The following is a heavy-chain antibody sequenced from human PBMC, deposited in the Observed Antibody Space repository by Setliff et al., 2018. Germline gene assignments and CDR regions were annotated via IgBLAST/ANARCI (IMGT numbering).Heavy chain of an antibody. Sequence: PSETLPLTCTVSGGSISTFYWSWIRQSPEKGLEWIAYIHYSGSTNQNPSLRSRVTISLDTPKNQFSLKLSYMTAADTAVYYCARFLDPRDGYQNSPGFDFWGQGALVTVSS. D-gene: IGHD2-21*01. CDR3: ARFLDPRDGYQNSPGFDF. CDR2: IHYSGST. CDR1: GGSISTFY. V-gene: IGHV4-59*01. J-gene: IGHJ4*02.